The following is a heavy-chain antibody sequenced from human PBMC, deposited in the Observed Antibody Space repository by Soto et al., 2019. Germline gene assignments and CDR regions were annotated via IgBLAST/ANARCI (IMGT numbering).Heavy chain of an antibody. CDR3: ASLRPGLLWFGESIWS. CDR2: ISGSGDVT. D-gene: IGHD3-10*01. V-gene: IGHV3-23*01. J-gene: IGHJ4*02. Sequence: EVQLLESGGGLVHPGGSLRLSCAASGFTFSSYAMTWVRQAPGKGLEWVSTISGSGDVTYYADSVKDRFTIFRDNSKYTVSLLMNSLRADDTAVYYCASLRPGLLWFGESIWSWGQGTLVTVSS. CDR1: GFTFSSYA.